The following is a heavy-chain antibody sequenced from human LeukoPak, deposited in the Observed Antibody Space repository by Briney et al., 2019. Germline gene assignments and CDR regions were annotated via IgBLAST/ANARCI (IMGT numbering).Heavy chain of an antibody. J-gene: IGHJ4*02. CDR3: ARGSIVVVPAAMPQFDY. D-gene: IGHD2-2*01. CDR1: GYTFTSYG. CDR2: ISAYSGNT. V-gene: IGHV1-18*01. Sequence: ASVKVSCNASGYTFTSYGISWVRQAPGQGLEWMGWISAYSGNTNYAQKLQGRVTMTTDTSTSTAYMELRSWRSDDTAVYYCARGSIVVVPAAMPQFDYWGQGTLVTVSS.